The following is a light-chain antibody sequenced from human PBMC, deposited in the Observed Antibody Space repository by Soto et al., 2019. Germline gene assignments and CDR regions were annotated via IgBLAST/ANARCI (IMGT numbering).Light chain of an antibody. CDR1: QSINDN. J-gene: IGKJ4*01. CDR3: QQYNEWPLT. Sequence: VIIPEPDSLSLSLRERAPLSCRACQSINDNLAWYQQKPGQAPRLLIYGTSIRSTGLPARFSGSGSETEFTLTIGSLQSEDFAVYYCQQYNEWPLTFGGGTKVDIK. V-gene: IGKV3-15*01. CDR2: GTS.